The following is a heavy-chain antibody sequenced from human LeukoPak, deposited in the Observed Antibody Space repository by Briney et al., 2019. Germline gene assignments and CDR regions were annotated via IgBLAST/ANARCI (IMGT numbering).Heavy chain of an antibody. J-gene: IGHJ4*02. Sequence: ASVKVSCKASGGTSSSYAISWVRQAPGQGLEWMGGIIPIFGTANYAQKFQGRVTITTDESTSTAYMELSSLRSEDTAVYYCARAPGRDGYNLPDYWGQGTLVTVSS. CDR3: ARAPGRDGYNLPDY. CDR1: GGTSSSYA. D-gene: IGHD5-24*01. CDR2: IIPIFGTA. V-gene: IGHV1-69*05.